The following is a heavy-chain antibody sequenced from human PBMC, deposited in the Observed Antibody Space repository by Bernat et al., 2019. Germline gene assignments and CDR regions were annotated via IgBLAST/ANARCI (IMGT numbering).Heavy chain of an antibody. CDR3: ARVRTYYYDSSGYQYDAFDI. J-gene: IGHJ3*02. D-gene: IGHD3-22*01. CDR1: GFTFSNYP. CDR2: ISSNGGNT. Sequence: EVQLVESGGGLVQPGGSLRLSCAASGFTFSNYPIHWVRQAPGKGLEYVSAISSNGGNTYYANSVKGRFTISRDNSKNTLYLQMNSLRAEDTAVYYCARVRTYYYDSSGYQYDAFDIWGQGTMVTVSS. V-gene: IGHV3-64*01.